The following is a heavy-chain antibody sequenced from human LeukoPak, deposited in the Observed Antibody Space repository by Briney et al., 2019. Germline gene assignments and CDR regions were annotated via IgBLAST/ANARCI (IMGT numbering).Heavy chain of an antibody. J-gene: IGHJ6*03. D-gene: IGHD3-22*01. V-gene: IGHV3-7*01. Sequence: GGSLRLSCAASGFTFSSYAMSWVRQAPGKGLEWVANIKQDGSEKHYGDSVRGRFTISRDNAKNSLYLQINSLRAEDTALYFCARDTYDSSGYHFYYMDVWGKGTTVTVSS. CDR1: GFTFSSYA. CDR2: IKQDGSEK. CDR3: ARDTYDSSGYHFYYMDV.